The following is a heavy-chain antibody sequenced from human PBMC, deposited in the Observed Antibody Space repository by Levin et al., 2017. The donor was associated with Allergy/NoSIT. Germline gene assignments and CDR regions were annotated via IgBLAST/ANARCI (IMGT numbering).Heavy chain of an antibody. Sequence: ASVKVSCKTSGYTFTAHFFHWVRQAPGQGLEWMGWITPNSGGTDYAQKFQGRVTMTRDTSLSTTYMELSSLTSDDTAVYYCARGGGNSYFDYWGQGTLVTVSS. J-gene: IGHJ4*02. CDR3: ARGGGNSYFDY. D-gene: IGHD4-23*01. CDR2: ITPNSGGT. CDR1: GYTFTAHF. V-gene: IGHV1-2*02.